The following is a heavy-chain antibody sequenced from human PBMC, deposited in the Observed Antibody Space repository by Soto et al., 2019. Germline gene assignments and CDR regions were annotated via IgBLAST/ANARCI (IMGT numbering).Heavy chain of an antibody. D-gene: IGHD5-18*01. CDR2: IYYSGST. J-gene: IGHJ4*02. V-gene: IGHV4-59*01. Sequence: ASETLSLTCTVSGGSISGYYWSWIRQPPGKGLEWIGYIYYSGSTNYNPSLKSRVTISVDTSKNQFSLKLSSVTAADTAVYYCARVDTAMVRLDYWGQGTLVTVSS. CDR3: ARVDTAMVRLDY. CDR1: GGSISGYY.